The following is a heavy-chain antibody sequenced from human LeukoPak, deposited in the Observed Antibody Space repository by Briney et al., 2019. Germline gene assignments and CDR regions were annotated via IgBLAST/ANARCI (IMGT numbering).Heavy chain of an antibody. D-gene: IGHD3/OR15-3a*01. Sequence: HRGGLRLSPAEPGFTFFTPVMSTVPPGPEKGGGWGSSISGSGGNTYHADSVKGPFTISRDNSKNAVYLQMNSLRAEDTALYYCAIGPRQKGGLNTYWGQGTLVTVSS. CDR1: GFTFFTPV. CDR3: AIGPRQKGGLNTY. CDR2: ISGSGGNT. V-gene: IGHV3-23*01. J-gene: IGHJ4*02.